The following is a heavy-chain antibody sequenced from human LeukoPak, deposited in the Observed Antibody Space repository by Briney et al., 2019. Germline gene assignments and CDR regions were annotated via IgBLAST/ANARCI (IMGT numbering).Heavy chain of an antibody. V-gene: IGHV4-34*01. D-gene: IGHD3-22*01. CDR2: INHSGST. CDR3: ARAGDSSGYSDY. CDR1: GGSFGGSFSGYY. Sequence: SETLSLTCAVYGGSFGGSFSGYYWSWIRQPPGKGLEWIGEINHSGSTNYNPSLKSRVTISVDTSKNQFSLKLSSVTAADTAVYYCARAGDSSGYSDYWGQGTLVTVSS. J-gene: IGHJ4*02.